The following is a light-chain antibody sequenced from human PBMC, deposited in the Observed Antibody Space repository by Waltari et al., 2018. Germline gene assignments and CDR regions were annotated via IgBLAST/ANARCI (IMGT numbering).Light chain of an antibody. CDR3: QRLNRFFYT. J-gene: IGKJ2*01. Sequence: DIQLTQSPSFLSASVGDTVALTCRASQDLANSVAWYQQNPGKAPRLLVFGAATLQDGVPTRFSGSGSGTEFTLTSSSLRPEDFGTYFCQRLNRFFYTFGQGTTLEIK. CDR1: QDLANS. V-gene: IGKV1-9*01. CDR2: GAA.